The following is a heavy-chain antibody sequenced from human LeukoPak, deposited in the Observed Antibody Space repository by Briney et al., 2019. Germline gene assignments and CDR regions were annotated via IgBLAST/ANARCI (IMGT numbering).Heavy chain of an antibody. V-gene: IGHV4-39*07. CDR2: IYYSGST. J-gene: IGHJ3*02. Sequence: SETLSLTCTVSGGSISSSSYYWGWIRQPPGKGLEWIGSIYYSGSTYYNPSLKSRVTISVDTSKNQFSLRLNSVTAADTAVYYCAREDHGAFDIWGQGTMVTVSS. CDR3: AREDHGAFDI. CDR1: GGSISSSSYY.